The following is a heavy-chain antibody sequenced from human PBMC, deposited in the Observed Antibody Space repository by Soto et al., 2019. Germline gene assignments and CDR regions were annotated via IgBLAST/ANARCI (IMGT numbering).Heavy chain of an antibody. D-gene: IGHD3-22*01. CDR2: IIHIFGTG. CDR3: ARRYYNSSGYFDY. CDR1: GGIFSNYV. Sequence: QVQLVQSGAEVTKPGSSVKVACKASGGIFSNYVLNWVRQAPGQGLEWMGGIIHIFGTGNYAQKFQGRVTITADESTTTASMELRGLRSEDTAVYYCARRYYNSSGYFDYWGQGTLVTVSS. V-gene: IGHV1-69*01. J-gene: IGHJ4*02.